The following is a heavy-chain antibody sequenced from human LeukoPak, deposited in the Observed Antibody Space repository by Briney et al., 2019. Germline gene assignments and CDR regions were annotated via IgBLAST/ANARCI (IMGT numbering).Heavy chain of an antibody. CDR2: ISGSSSDI. D-gene: IGHD3-10*01. J-gene: IGHJ4*02. CDR1: GFTFSIYT. CDR3: AKDYYYGSGSYYTFLGDY. Sequence: GGSLRLSCVSSGFTFSIYTMNWVRQAPGKGLEWVSSISGSSSDIYYADSVKGRLTISRDNAKNSLYLQMNSLRAEDTAVYYCAKDYYYGSGSYYTFLGDYWGQGTLVTVSS. V-gene: IGHV3-21*01.